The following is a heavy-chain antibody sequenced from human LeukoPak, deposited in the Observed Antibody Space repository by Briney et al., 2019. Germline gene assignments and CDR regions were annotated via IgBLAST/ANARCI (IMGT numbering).Heavy chain of an antibody. V-gene: IGHV1-2*02. Sequence: ASLKVSCKASGYTFTGYYMHWVRQAPGQGLEWMGWINPNSGGTNYAQKFQGRVTTTRDTSISTAYMALSRLRSDDTAVYYCARVQTRGSYYDYWGQGTLVTVSS. J-gene: IGHJ4*02. CDR1: GYTFTGYY. CDR2: INPNSGGT. D-gene: IGHD1-26*01. CDR3: ARVQTRGSYYDY.